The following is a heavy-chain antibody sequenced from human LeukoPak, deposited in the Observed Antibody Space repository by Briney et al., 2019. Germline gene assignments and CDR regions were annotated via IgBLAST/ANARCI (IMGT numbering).Heavy chain of an antibody. CDR2: IKPDGSQT. CDR1: GFTFGDYW. J-gene: IGHJ4*02. V-gene: IGHV3-7*01. D-gene: IGHD6-19*01. Sequence: GGSLRLSCAASGFTFGDYWMSWVRQAPGKGLEWVANIKPDGSQTSFVDSLKGRFTISRDNAKNSLYLQMNSLRAEDTAVYYCAKGPLIEVAGTTWDYWGQGTLVTVSS. CDR3: AKGPLIEVAGTTWDY.